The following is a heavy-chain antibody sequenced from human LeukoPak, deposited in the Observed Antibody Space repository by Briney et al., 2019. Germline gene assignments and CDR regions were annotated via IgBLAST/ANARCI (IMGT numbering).Heavy chain of an antibody. J-gene: IGHJ3*02. Sequence: PGGSLRLSCAASGFTFSSYAMSWVRQAPGKGLEWVSSISSSSSYIYYADSVKGRFTNSRDNAKKSLFLQMNSLRAEDTAVYYCARSGWQTDAFDIWGQGTVVTVSS. CDR3: ARSGWQTDAFDI. CDR2: ISSSSSYI. V-gene: IGHV3-21*01. D-gene: IGHD6-19*01. CDR1: GFTFSSYA.